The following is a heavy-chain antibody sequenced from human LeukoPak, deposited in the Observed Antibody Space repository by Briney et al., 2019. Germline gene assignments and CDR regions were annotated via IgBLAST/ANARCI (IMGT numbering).Heavy chain of an antibody. CDR2: ITHSGST. D-gene: IGHD3-10*01. V-gene: IGHV4-34*01. CDR3: AREFKYYYGSGSKYNWFDP. J-gene: IGHJ5*02. Sequence: PSETLSLTCAVYSGSLCGYYWGWIRQPPGKGLEWNGEITHSGSTNYNPSLKSRVTISVDTSKNQFSLKLSSVTAADTAVYYCAREFKYYYGSGSKYNWFDPWGQGTLVTVSP. CDR1: SGSLCGYY.